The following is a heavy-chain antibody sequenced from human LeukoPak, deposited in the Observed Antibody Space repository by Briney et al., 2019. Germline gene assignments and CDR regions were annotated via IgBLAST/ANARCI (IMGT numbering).Heavy chain of an antibody. CDR3: ANHLLERDGS. Sequence: GGSLRLSCAASGFTFSSYGMHWVRQAPGKGLEWVAFIRYDGSNKYYADSVKGRFTISRDNSKNTLYLQMNSLRAEDTAVYYCANHLLERDGSWGQGTLVTVSS. D-gene: IGHD1-1*01. CDR1: GFTFSSYG. V-gene: IGHV3-30*02. J-gene: IGHJ4*02. CDR2: IRYDGSNK.